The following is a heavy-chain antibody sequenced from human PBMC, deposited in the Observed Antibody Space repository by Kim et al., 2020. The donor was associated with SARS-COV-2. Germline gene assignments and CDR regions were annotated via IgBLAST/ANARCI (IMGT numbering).Heavy chain of an antibody. Sequence: TISRDNSKNTLYLQMNSLRAEDTAVYYCAKPYTGYSSGWYVVTPANFDYWGQGTLVTVSS. J-gene: IGHJ4*02. D-gene: IGHD6-19*01. CDR3: AKPYTGYSSGWYVVTPANFDY. V-gene: IGHV3-23*03.